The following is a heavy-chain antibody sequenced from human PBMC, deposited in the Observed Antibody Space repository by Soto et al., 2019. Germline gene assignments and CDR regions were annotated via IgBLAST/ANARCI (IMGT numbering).Heavy chain of an antibody. V-gene: IGHV3-33*01. CDR3: ARDGVAGTSYYYYGMAV. D-gene: IGHD6-19*01. CDR2: IWYDGSNK. CDR1: GFTFSSYG. Sequence: GGSLRLSCAASGFTFSSYGMHWVRQAPGKGLEWVAVIWYDGSNKYYADSVKGRFTISRDNSKNTLYLQMNSLRAEDTAVYYCARDGVAGTSYYYYGMAVWGQGTTVTVSS. J-gene: IGHJ6*02.